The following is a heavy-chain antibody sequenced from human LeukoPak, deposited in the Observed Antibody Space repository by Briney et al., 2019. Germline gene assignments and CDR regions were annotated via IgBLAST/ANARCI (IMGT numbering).Heavy chain of an antibody. V-gene: IGHV4-34*01. Sequence: SEILSLTCAVYGGXFSGYYCSWIRQPPGKGLEWIGEINHSGSTNYNPSLKSRVTISVDTSKNQFSLKLSSVTAADTAVYYCARTLDYWGQGTLVTVSS. CDR3: ARTLDY. CDR1: GGXFSGYY. J-gene: IGHJ4*02. CDR2: INHSGST.